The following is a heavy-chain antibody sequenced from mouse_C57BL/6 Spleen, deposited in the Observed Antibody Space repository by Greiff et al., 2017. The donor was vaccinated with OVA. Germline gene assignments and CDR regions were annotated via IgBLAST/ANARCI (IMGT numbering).Heavy chain of an antibody. J-gene: IGHJ2*01. Sequence: EVKLVESGPELVKPGASVKISCKASGYSFTGYYMNWVKQSPEKSLEWIGEINPSTGGTTYNQKFKAKATLTVDKSSSTAYMQLKSLTSEDSAVYYCARERYDYFDYWGQGTTLTVSS. CDR1: GYSFTGYY. V-gene: IGHV1-42*01. D-gene: IGHD2-3*01. CDR3: ARERYDYFDY. CDR2: INPSTGGT.